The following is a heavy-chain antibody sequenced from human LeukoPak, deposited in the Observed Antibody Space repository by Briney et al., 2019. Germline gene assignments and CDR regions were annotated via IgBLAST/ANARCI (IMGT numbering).Heavy chain of an antibody. CDR1: GYTFTGYY. V-gene: IGHV1-2*02. CDR3: ARAPLGYCSSTSCYDLVYYMDV. CDR2: INPNSSGT. D-gene: IGHD2-2*01. Sequence: ASVKVSCKASGYTFTGYYMHWVRQAPGHGLEWMGWINPNSSGTNYAQKFQGRVNMTRDTSISTAYMELSRLRSDDTAVYYCARAPLGYCSSTSCYDLVYYMDVWGKGTTVTVSS. J-gene: IGHJ6*03.